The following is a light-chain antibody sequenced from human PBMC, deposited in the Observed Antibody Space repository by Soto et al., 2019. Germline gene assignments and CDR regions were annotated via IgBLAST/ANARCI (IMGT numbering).Light chain of an antibody. J-gene: IGKJ4*01. V-gene: IGKV3-20*01. Sequence: EIVLTQSPGTLSLSPGERATLSCRASQSVSSTYLAWYQQKPGQAPRLLIYGASSRATGIPDRLSGSGSGTDFTLTISKLEPEDFALYYCQQYGSSPRTFGGGTKVEI. CDR3: QQYGSSPRT. CDR1: QSVSSTY. CDR2: GAS.